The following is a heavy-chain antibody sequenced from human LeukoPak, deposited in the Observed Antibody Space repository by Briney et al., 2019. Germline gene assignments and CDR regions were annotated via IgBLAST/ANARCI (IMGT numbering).Heavy chain of an antibody. CDR1: GGSISSYY. D-gene: IGHD3-3*01. V-gene: IGHV4-4*07. J-gene: IGHJ5*02. CDR2: IYTSGST. CDR3: ARAHSDYDFWSGSYNWFDP. Sequence: KPSETLSLTCTVSGGSISSYYWSWIRQPAGKGLEWIGRIYTSGSTNYNPSLKSRVTMSVDTSKNQFSLKLSSVTAADTAVYYCARAHSDYDFWSGSYNWFDPWGQGTLVTVSS.